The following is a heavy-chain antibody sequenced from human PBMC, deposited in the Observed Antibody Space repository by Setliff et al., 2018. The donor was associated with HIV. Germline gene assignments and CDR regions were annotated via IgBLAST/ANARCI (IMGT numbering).Heavy chain of an antibody. CDR2: IYTSGST. D-gene: IGHD3-22*01. V-gene: IGHV4-4*07. J-gene: IGHJ4*02. CDR1: GGSISSYY. Sequence: SETLSLTCTVSGGSISSYYWSWIRQPAGKGLEWIGRIYTSGSTNYNPSLKSRVTISTGTSNNQFSLNLSSVAAADTAVYYCARHFYGYYGSNGLPIQYWGQGTLVTVSS. CDR3: ARHFYGYYGSNGLPIQY.